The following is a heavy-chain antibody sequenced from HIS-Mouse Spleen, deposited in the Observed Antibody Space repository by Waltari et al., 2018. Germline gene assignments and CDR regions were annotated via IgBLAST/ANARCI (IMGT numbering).Heavy chain of an antibody. D-gene: IGHD6-13*01. Sequence: QLQLQESGPGLVKPSETLSLTCTVSGGSISSSSYYWCWIRQLPGQGLEWIAGIYYSGATYFNPSLTSRVTISVDTSKNQFAVKLSSVTAADTAVYYCAREIPYSSSWYDWYFDLWGRGTLVTVSS. CDR2: IYYSGAT. V-gene: IGHV4-39*07. CDR1: GGSISSSSYY. CDR3: AREIPYSSSWYDWYFDL. J-gene: IGHJ2*01.